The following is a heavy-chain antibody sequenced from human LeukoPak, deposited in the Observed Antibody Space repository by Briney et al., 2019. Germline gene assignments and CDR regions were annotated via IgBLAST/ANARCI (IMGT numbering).Heavy chain of an antibody. Sequence: SETLSLTCTVSGGSISSSSYYWGWVRQPPGKGLEWIGSIYYSGSTYYNPSLKSRVTISVDTSKNQFSLKLSSVTAADTAVYYCARKLLYCSSTSCYGFFDYWGQGTLVTASS. CDR1: GGSISSSSYY. CDR3: ARKLLYCSSTSCYGFFDY. CDR2: IYYSGST. J-gene: IGHJ4*02. D-gene: IGHD2-2*01. V-gene: IGHV4-39*01.